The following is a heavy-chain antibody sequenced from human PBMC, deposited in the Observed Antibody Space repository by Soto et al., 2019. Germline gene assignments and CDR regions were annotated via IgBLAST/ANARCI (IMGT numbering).Heavy chain of an antibody. J-gene: IGHJ4*02. CDR1: GFTFSSYV. V-gene: IGHV3-23*01. D-gene: IGHD3-10*01. CDR2: ISGSGGST. CDR3: AKRVWFGELSAPDY. Sequence: EVQLLESGGGLVQPGGSLRLSCAASGFTFSSYVMSWVRQAPGKGLEWVSAISGSGGSTYYADSVKGRFTISRDNSKNTLYLQMNSLRAEDTAVYYCAKRVWFGELSAPDYWGQGTLVTVSS.